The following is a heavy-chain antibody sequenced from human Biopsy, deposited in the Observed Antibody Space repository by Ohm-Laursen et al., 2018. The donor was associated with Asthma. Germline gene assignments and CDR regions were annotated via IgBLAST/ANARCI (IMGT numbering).Heavy chain of an antibody. Sequence: SDTLSLTCPVYGGSFSNYYWTWIRQPPGKGLEWIGEINHRGSTNYNPSLKIRVTLSVGTSKNQFSVKLRSVTAADTAVYYCARSPYYYGLLGPTRGFGVYAVWGHGTLVTVSS. CDR2: INHRGST. J-gene: IGHJ3*01. V-gene: IGHV4-34*01. CDR3: ARSPYYYGLLGPTRGFGVYAV. D-gene: IGHD3-10*01. CDR1: GGSFSNYY.